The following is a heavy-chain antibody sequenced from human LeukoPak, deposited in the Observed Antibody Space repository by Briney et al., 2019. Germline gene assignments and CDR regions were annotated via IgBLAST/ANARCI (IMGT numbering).Heavy chain of an antibody. CDR2: ISGSGGST. Sequence: GGSLRLSCAASGFTFSSYAMSWVRQAPGKGLEWVSAISGSGGSTYYADSVKGRFTISRDNSKNTLYLQMNSLRAEDTAVYYCANLHSGYDWVDYWGQGTLVTVSS. V-gene: IGHV3-23*01. CDR1: GFTFSSYA. CDR3: ANLHSGYDWVDY. J-gene: IGHJ4*02. D-gene: IGHD5-12*01.